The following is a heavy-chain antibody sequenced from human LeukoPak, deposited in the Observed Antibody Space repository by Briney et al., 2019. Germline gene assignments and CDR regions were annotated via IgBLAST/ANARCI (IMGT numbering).Heavy chain of an antibody. Sequence: PGGSLTLSCAGSGFTFNYYGFNWVRQAPGKGLEWVSHISSSGSTIFYADSVKGRFTISRDNAKNSVFLQMNSLTAEDTAIYYCAGEDNYDDYYFDDWGQGTLVTVSS. CDR3: AGEDNYDDYYFDD. J-gene: IGHJ4*02. V-gene: IGHV3-48*03. CDR2: ISSSGSTI. D-gene: IGHD3-3*01. CDR1: GFTFNYYG.